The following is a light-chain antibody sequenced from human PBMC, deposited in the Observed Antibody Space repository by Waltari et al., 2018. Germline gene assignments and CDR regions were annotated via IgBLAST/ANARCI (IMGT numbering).Light chain of an antibody. CDR2: WSS. CDR3: QQFYSTPWT. CDR1: QTILSSFNNQNC. Sequence: DIVMTQSPDSLAVSLGERATINCKSSQTILSSFNNQNCLVWYQRKPGQPHREVIYWSSTRDTGVPDRLSGSGSGTDFTLTINSLQAEDVAVYYCQQFYSTPWTFGQGTKVEVK. J-gene: IGKJ1*01. V-gene: IGKV4-1*01.